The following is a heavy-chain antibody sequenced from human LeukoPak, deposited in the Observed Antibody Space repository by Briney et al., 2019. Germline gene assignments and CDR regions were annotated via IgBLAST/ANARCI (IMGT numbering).Heavy chain of an antibody. Sequence: SETLSLTCAVYGGSFSGYSWSWIRQPPGKGLEWIGEINESGSTNYKPSLKSRVTISVDTSKRQLSLKLTSVTAADTVVYYCARHSPVVAATVAFDFWGQGTMITVSS. J-gene: IGHJ3*01. D-gene: IGHD2-15*01. CDR2: INESGST. CDR1: GGSFSGYS. CDR3: ARHSPVVAATVAFDF. V-gene: IGHV4-34*01.